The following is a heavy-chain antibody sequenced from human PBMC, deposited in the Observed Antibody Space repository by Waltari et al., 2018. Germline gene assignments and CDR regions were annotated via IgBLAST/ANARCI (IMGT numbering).Heavy chain of an antibody. V-gene: IGHV1-2*02. J-gene: IGHJ3*02. Sequence: QVHLVQSGAEVKKPGASVKVSCKASGYTFPNYYMHWVRQAPGQGLEWRGWIYRNSGGTSYAQMCQGRVTMTRDTSIDTAYMELGSLTSDDTAVYYCARGRPAAGGAFDIWGQGTVVTVSS. CDR3: ARGRPAAGGAFDI. CDR2: IYRNSGGT. D-gene: IGHD6-13*01. CDR1: GYTFPNYY.